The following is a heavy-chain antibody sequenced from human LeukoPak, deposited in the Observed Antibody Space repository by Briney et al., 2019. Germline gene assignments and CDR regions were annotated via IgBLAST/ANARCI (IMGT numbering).Heavy chain of an antibody. CDR3: ARGLGVPDAFDI. Sequence: PGGSLRLSCVASGFTFSSYDMHWVRQATGKGLEWVSAIGTIGDTFYPDSVKGRFTISRENAKNSLYLQMNSLRAEDTAVYYCARGLGVPDAFDIWGQGTMVTVSS. J-gene: IGHJ3*02. CDR2: IGTIGDT. CDR1: GFTFSSYD. V-gene: IGHV3-13*04. D-gene: IGHD1-26*01.